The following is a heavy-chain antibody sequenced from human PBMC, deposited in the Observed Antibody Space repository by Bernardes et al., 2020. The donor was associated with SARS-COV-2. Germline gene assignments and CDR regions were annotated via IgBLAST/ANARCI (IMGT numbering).Heavy chain of an antibody. CDR3: ATGDDSAVELDV. D-gene: IGHD1-1*01. CDR2: FDPGDGET. V-gene: IGHV1-24*01. CDR1: GYTLIDLS. Sequence: ASVKVSCKVSGYTLIDLSMHWVRQAPGKGLEWMGGFDPGDGETIYAQKFQGRVTMTEDTSTDTAYMELSSLTSEDTAVYYCATGDDSAVELDVWGQGTTVTVSS. J-gene: IGHJ6*02.